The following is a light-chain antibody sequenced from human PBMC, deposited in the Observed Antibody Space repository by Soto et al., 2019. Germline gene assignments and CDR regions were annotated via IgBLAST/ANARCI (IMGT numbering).Light chain of an antibody. Sequence: QSALTQPASVSGSPGQSITISCTGTSSDIGAYNYVSWYQHRPGTAPKLIIYDVKNRPSGISPRFSGSKSGNAASLTISGLQAEDEADYFCSSFTSSSTLVFGEGTKLTVL. CDR2: DVK. V-gene: IGLV2-14*01. CDR3: SSFTSSSTLV. J-gene: IGLJ2*01. CDR1: SSDIGAYNY.